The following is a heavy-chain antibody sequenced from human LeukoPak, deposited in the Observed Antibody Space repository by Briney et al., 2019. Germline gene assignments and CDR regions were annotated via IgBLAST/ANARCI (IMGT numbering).Heavy chain of an antibody. Sequence: GGSLRLSCAASGFTFSSYGMHWVRQAPGKGLEWVAVISYDGSNKYYADSVKGRFTISRDNSKNTLYLQMNSLRAEDTAVYYCARDLGYLGQQLAWYFDLWGRGTLVTVSS. D-gene: IGHD6-13*01. J-gene: IGHJ2*01. CDR3: ARDLGYLGQQLAWYFDL. CDR2: ISYDGSNK. V-gene: IGHV3-30*03. CDR1: GFTFSSYG.